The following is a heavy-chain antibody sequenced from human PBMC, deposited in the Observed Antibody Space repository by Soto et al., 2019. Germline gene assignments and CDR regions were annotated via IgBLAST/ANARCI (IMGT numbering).Heavy chain of an antibody. D-gene: IGHD3-3*01. Sequence: GASVKVSCKASGYTFTSYAMHWVRQAPGQRLEWMGWINAGNGNTKYSQKFQGRVTITRDTSASTAYMELSSLRSEDTAVYYCASALLTIFGVVNYYYYGMDVWGQGTTVTVSS. CDR1: GYTFTSYA. CDR2: INAGNGNT. J-gene: IGHJ6*02. CDR3: ASALLTIFGVVNYYYYGMDV. V-gene: IGHV1-3*01.